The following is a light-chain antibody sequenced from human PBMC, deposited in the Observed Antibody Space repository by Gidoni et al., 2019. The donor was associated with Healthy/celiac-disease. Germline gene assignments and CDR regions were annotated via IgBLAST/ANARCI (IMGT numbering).Light chain of an antibody. J-gene: IGKJ4*01. CDR3: QQSDNIPLT. CDR1: RSISTH. Sequence: DIQMTQSPSALSASVGDRVTITCRASRSISTHLNWSQQKPGKAPKLLIYAASTLHSGVPSRFSGRGSGTDFTLTISSLQPEDFATYYCQQSDNIPLTFGGGTKVEIK. CDR2: AAS. V-gene: IGKV1-39*01.